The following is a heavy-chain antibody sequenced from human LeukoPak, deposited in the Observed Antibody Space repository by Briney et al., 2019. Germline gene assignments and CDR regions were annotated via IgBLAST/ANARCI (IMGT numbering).Heavy chain of an antibody. V-gene: IGHV4-38-2*02. CDR1: GYSISSGYY. D-gene: IGHD4-17*01. CDR2: IYHSGST. Sequence: SETLSLTCTVSGYSISSGYYWGWIRQPPGKGLEWIGSIYHSGSTYYNPSLKSRVTRSVDTSKNQFSLKLSSVTAADTAVYYCARVAVTTFYYYMDVWGKGTTVTISS. CDR3: ARVAVTTFYYYMDV. J-gene: IGHJ6*03.